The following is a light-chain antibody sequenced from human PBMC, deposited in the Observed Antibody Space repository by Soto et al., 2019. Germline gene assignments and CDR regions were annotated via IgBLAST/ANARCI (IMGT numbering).Light chain of an antibody. V-gene: IGLV2-11*01. CDR3: CSYAGSSTFYV. J-gene: IGLJ1*01. CDR2: DVS. CDR1: NTDVGGYNY. Sequence: HCVRTQARSVSGAPGEAGSISCTGNNTDVGGYNYVSWYQQHPGKVPKLMLYDVSKRPSGVPDRFSGSKSGNTASLTISGLQAEDEADYYCCSYAGSSTFYVFGTGTKVTVL.